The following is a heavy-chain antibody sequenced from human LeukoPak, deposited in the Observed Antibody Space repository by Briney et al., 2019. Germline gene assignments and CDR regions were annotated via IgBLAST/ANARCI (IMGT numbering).Heavy chain of an antibody. V-gene: IGHV3-23*01. Sequence: GGSLRLSCSVSGFSFSIYAMTWVRQAPGKGLEWVSGISSGGTTNYADSVKGRFTISRDSSKNTLYLQMNSLRVEDTAIYYCAKDYVGVIPDAFDIWGQGTMVTLSS. CDR2: ISSGGTT. CDR1: GFSFSIYA. D-gene: IGHD3-10*02. J-gene: IGHJ3*02. CDR3: AKDYVGVIPDAFDI.